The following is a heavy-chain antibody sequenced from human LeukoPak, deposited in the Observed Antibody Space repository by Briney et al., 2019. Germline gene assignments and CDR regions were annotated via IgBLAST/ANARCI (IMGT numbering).Heavy chain of an antibody. D-gene: IGHD3-16*02. CDR2: IYSGGTT. J-gene: IGHJ4*02. CDR1: GFTVSGNY. CDR3: AKDGLAWNTFGGVIVTPYYFDY. Sequence: GGSLRLSCAVSGFTVSGNYMSWVRQAPGKGLEWVSLIYSGGTTYYADSVKGRFTISRDNSKNTLYLQMNSLRAEDTAVYYCAKDGLAWNTFGGVIVTPYYFDYWGQGTLVTVSS. V-gene: IGHV3-53*01.